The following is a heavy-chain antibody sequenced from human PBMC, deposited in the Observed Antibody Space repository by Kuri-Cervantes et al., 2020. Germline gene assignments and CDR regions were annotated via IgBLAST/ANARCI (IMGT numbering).Heavy chain of an antibody. CDR2: IKQDGSER. J-gene: IGHJ4*02. D-gene: IGHD1-1*01. CDR1: GFTFNNYG. Sequence: GESLKISCAVSGFTFNNYGMHWVRQAPGKGLEWVANIKQDGSERYYVDSVKGRFTISIDNAENSLYLQMNSLRAEDTAVYYCARGRAGAIFDYWGLGTLVTVSS. V-gene: IGHV3-7*01. CDR3: ARGRAGAIFDY.